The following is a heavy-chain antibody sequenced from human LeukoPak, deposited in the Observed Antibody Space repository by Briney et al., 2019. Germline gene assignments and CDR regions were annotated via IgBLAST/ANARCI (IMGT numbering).Heavy chain of an antibody. CDR3: AREDRIAAAFDY. CDR2: IYTSGST. J-gene: IGHJ4*02. D-gene: IGHD6-13*01. V-gene: IGHV4-4*07. CDR1: GDSISTYY. Sequence: SETLSLTCTVSGDSISTYYWSWIRQPAGKGLEWIGRIYTSGSTNYNPSLKSRVTISVDTSKNQFSLKLSSVTAADTAVYYCAREDRIAAAFDYWGQGTLVTVSS.